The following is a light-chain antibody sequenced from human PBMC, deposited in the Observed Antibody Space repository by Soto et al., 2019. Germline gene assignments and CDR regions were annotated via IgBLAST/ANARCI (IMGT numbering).Light chain of an antibody. CDR3: QQYNNWPVT. Sequence: EILMTQSPATLSVSPGERATLSCRASQCVSSNLAWYQQIPGQAPRLLIYGVSTRATDIPARFSGSGSGTEFTLTISGLQSEDFATYYGQQYNNWPVTFGGGTKVDI. CDR2: GVS. J-gene: IGKJ4*01. V-gene: IGKV3-15*01. CDR1: QCVSSN.